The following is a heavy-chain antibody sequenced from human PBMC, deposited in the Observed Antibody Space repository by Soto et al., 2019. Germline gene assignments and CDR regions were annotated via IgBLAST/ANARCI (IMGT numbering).Heavy chain of an antibody. CDR3: VRESSIYYDSSDALDI. V-gene: IGHV3-21*01. D-gene: IGHD3-22*01. CDR2: ISTTSTYI. Sequence: VQLVESGGGLVKPGGSLRLSCAASGFTFSSYSMNWVRQAPGKGLEWVSSISTTSTYIYYADSVRGRFTISRDNAKNSLYLQMNSLRAEDTAVYYCVRESSIYYDSSDALDIWGQGTMVTVSS. CDR1: GFTFSSYS. J-gene: IGHJ3*02.